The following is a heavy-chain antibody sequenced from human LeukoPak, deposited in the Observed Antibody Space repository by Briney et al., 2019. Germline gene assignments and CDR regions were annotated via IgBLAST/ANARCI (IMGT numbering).Heavy chain of an antibody. V-gene: IGHV3-48*03. CDR1: GFTFSSYE. J-gene: IGHJ4*02. CDR3: ALDQWRFDY. CDR2: NSSSGSTI. Sequence: GGSLRLSCAAPGFTFSSYEMNWVRQAPGKGLEWVSYNSSSGSTIYYADSVKGRFTISRDNAKNSLYLQMNSLRAEDTAVYYCALDQWRFDYWGQGTLVTVSS. D-gene: IGHD1/OR15-1a*01.